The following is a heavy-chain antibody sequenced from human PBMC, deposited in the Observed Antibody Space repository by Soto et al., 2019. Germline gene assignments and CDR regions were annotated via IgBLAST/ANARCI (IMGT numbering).Heavy chain of an antibody. D-gene: IGHD4-4*01. Sequence: QVQLVESGGGAVQPGRSLRLSCAASGFTFISYSMHWVRQAPGKGLEWVAVISYDASNKNYADSVRGRFTISRDNSKNTLYLQMDSLRAEDTAVYYCAKATGLPTEVIDYLGQGTLVTVSS. J-gene: IGHJ4*02. CDR3: AKATGLPTEVIDY. CDR1: GFTFISYS. CDR2: ISYDASNK. V-gene: IGHV3-30*18.